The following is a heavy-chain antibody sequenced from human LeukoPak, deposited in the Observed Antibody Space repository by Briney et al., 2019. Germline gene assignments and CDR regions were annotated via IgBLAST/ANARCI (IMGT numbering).Heavy chain of an antibody. CDR2: INPSGGNT. V-gene: IGHV1-46*01. CDR1: GYTFTSYY. J-gene: IGHJ4*02. Sequence: ASVKVSCKASGYTFTSYYMHWVRQAPGQGLEWMGIINPSGGNTSYAQKFQGRVTMTRDTSTSTVYMELSSLRSKDTAVYYCARSVVVTASFDYWGQGTLVTVSS. CDR3: ARSVVVTASFDY. D-gene: IGHD2-21*02.